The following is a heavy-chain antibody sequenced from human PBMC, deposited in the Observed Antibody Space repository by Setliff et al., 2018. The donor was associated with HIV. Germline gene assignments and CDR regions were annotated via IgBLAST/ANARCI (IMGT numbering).Heavy chain of an antibody. D-gene: IGHD6-25*01. CDR2: ISSSGDTR. J-gene: IGHJ4*02. CDR1: GFTFSDYY. CDR3: ARSRPYNSALDY. Sequence: PGGSLRLSCAASGFTFSDYYMSWIRQAPGKGPEWVSYISSSGDTRYYADSVKGRFTLSRDNSKNTVYLQVGSLRPDDTAMYYCARSRPYNSALDYWGQGTLVTVSS. V-gene: IGHV3-11*04.